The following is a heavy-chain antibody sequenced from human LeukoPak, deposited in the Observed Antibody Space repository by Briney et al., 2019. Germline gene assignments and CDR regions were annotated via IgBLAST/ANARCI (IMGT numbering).Heavy chain of an antibody. V-gene: IGHV4-39*01. CDR1: GGSISSSSYY. CDR2: IYYSGST. J-gene: IGHJ4*02. D-gene: IGHD6-19*01. CDR3: ARLERWLAHFDY. Sequence: PSETLSLTCTVSGGSISSSSYYWGWIRQPPGKGLEWIGSIYYSGSTYYNPSLKSRVTISVDTSKNQFSLKLSSVTAADTAVYYCARLERWLAHFDYWGQGTLVTVSS.